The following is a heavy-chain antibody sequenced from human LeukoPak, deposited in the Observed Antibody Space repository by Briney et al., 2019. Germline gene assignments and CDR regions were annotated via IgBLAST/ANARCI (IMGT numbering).Heavy chain of an antibody. J-gene: IGHJ6*02. D-gene: IGHD3-10*01. V-gene: IGHV4-39*07. CDR3: ARGLISRFDSRYGMDV. Sequence: PSETLSLTCTVSGGSISGSSYYWGWIRQPPGKGLEWIGEINHSGSTNYNPSLRSRVTISVDTSKNQFSLKLSSVTAADTAVYYCARGLISRFDSRYGMDVWGQGTTVTVSS. CDR1: GGSISGSSYY. CDR2: INHSGST.